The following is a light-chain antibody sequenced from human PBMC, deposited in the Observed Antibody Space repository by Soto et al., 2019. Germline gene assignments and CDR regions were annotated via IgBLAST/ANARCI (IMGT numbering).Light chain of an antibody. CDR2: EAS. J-gene: IGKJ1*01. CDR3: QQCNRWHQWT. Sequence: EIVLTQSPGTLSLSAGERATLSCRASQSVTRKLAWYQKKPGQAPRLLIYEASNRATGIPARFSGSGSGTDLTLTISSLDPEYFAAYYCQQCNRWHQWTFGQGTNVYIK. V-gene: IGKV3D-11*02. CDR1: QSVTRK.